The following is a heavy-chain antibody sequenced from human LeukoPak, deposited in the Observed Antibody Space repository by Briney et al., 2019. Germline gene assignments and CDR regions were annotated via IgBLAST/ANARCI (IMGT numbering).Heavy chain of an antibody. J-gene: IGHJ4*02. CDR3: ANIYYGSGSYRSGSDY. V-gene: IGHV3-23*01. CDR1: GFTFSSYA. Sequence: GGSLRLSCAASGFTFSSYAMSWVRQAPGKGLEWVSAISGSGGSTYYADSVKGRFTISRDNSKNTLYLQMNSLRAEGTAVYYCANIYYGSGSYRSGSDYWGQGTLVTVSS. CDR2: ISGSGGST. D-gene: IGHD3-10*01.